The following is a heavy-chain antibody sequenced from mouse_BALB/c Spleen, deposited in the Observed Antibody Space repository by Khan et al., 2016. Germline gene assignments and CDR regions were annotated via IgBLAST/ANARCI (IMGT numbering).Heavy chain of an antibody. CDR3: VRGRFAY. J-gene: IGHJ3*01. V-gene: IGHV1-22*01. Sequence: VQLQQSGPELVRPGTSVKISCKTSGYTFTDYTIHWVKQGHGKSLEWIGRSNPNIGGSNYNQKVTDKATLTLDKSSSTAYMDHRSLTSDDSAVYYFVRGRFAYWGQGTLVTVSA. CDR1: GYTFTDYT. CDR2: SNPNIGGS.